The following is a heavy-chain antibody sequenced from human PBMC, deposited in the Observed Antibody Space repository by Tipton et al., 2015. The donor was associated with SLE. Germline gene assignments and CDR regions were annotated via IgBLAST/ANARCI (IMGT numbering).Heavy chain of an antibody. CDR3: ARGRGLRAVVLTTD. CDR1: GYSFTSSA. V-gene: IGHV7-4-1*02. J-gene: IGHJ4*02. CDR2: INTKTGNP. D-gene: IGHD4/OR15-4a*01. Sequence: QLVQSGSELKKPGASVNVSCKATGYSFTSSAINWVRQAPGQGLEWMGWINTKTGNPSYAPGFTGRFVFSSDTSVTTANLQISSLKAEDTAIYYCARGRGLRAVVLTTDWGQGTLVTVSS.